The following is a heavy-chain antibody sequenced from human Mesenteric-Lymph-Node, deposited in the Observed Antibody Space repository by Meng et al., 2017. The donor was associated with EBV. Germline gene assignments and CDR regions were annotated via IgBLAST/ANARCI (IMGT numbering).Heavy chain of an antibody. CDR2: ISAANGNT. D-gene: IGHD3-22*01. CDR3: ARGHPYYDSSGSDF. CDR1: GYTFSHHG. V-gene: IGHV1-18*01. J-gene: IGHJ4*02. Sequence: QVSLVVYGAELENPGASVKVYCKASGYTFSHHGITGVRQAPGQGFEWMGWISAANGNTNYAQKFQGRVTMTTDTSTSTANMELKSLNTDDTAIYYCARGHPYYDSSGSDFWGQGTLVTVSS.